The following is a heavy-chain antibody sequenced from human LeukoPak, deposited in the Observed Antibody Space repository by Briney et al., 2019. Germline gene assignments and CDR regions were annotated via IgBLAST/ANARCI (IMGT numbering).Heavy chain of an antibody. V-gene: IGHV1-69*04. CDR3: ARAGVGYSYDYFDY. CDR1: GYTLTTYG. J-gene: IGHJ4*02. CDR2: IIPVLGTP. D-gene: IGHD5-18*01. Sequence: GASVKVSCKASGYTLTTYGISWVRQAPGQGLEWMGRIIPVLGTPNYAQKFQGRVTITADKSTSTAYMELSSLRSEDTAVYYCARAGVGYSYDYFDYWGQGTLVTVSS.